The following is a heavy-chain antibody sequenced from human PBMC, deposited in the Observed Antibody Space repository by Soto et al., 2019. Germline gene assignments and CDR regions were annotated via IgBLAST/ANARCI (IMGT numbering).Heavy chain of an antibody. Sequence: QVQLQESGPGLVKPSETLSLTCTVSGGSISSYYWSWIRHPPVKGLEWIWYICYSGSTNYNPSLKSRATISVDTSKHKYSLKLSSVTAAETAVYYCAGRYSGTCDYWGQGTLVTVSS. CDR1: GGSISSYY. D-gene: IGHD1-26*01. V-gene: IGHV4-59*08. CDR2: ICYSGST. CDR3: AGRYSGTCDY. J-gene: IGHJ4*02.